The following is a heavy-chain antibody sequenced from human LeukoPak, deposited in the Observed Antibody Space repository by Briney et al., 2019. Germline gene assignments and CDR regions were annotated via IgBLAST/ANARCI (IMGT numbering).Heavy chain of an antibody. J-gene: IGHJ6*03. CDR3: ARNPRYYYYYMDV. Sequence: GGSLRLSCAASGFTVSSNYMSWVRQAPGKGLEWVSSISSSSSYIYYADSVKGRFTISRDNAKNSLYLQMNSLRAEDTAVYYCARNPRYYYYYMDVWGKGTTVTVSS. CDR1: GFTVSSNY. V-gene: IGHV3-21*01. CDR2: ISSSSSYI.